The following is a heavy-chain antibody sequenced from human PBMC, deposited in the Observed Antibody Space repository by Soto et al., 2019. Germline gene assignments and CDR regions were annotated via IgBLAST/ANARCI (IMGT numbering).Heavy chain of an antibody. CDR1: GGSISSYY. Sequence: SETLSLTCTVSGGSISSYYWSWIRQPPGKGLEWIGYIYYSGSTNYNPSLKSRVTISVDTSKNQFSLKLSSVTAADTAVYYCARGSPNNWNHYYFDYWGQGTLVTVSS. V-gene: IGHV4-59*01. CDR3: ARGSPNNWNHYYFDY. D-gene: IGHD1-20*01. CDR2: IYYSGST. J-gene: IGHJ4*02.